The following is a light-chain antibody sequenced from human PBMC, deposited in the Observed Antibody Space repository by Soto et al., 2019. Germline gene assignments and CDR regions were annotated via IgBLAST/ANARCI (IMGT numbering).Light chain of an antibody. V-gene: IGLV2-14*03. CDR1: SSDVGGYDY. CDR2: DVS. Sequence: QSVLTQPHSVSGSPGQSVAISCSGTSSDVGGYDYVSWYQHHPGKAPKLMIYDVSNRPSGVSNRFSGSKSGNTASLTISGLQAEDEADYYCSSYTSSSLYVFGTGTKVTVL. J-gene: IGLJ1*01. CDR3: SSYTSSSLYV.